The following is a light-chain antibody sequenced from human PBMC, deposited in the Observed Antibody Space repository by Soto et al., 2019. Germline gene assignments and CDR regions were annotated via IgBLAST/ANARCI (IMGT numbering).Light chain of an antibody. CDR2: GXS. V-gene: IGKV3-20*01. CDR3: QQYDNAPLT. CDR1: QPLSSYQY. Sequence: IALTQSAGTLRLSPGEWTNLNCRASQPLSSYQYLAWCQQKPGQAPRVXXDGXSRRATGSPDRLSGSGSGTDLTLTISRMEPEDVSVYYCQQYDNAPLTFGGGTKVEI. J-gene: IGKJ4*02.